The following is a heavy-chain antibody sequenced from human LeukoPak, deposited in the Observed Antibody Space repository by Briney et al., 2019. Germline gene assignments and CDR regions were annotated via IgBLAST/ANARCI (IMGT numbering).Heavy chain of an antibody. V-gene: IGHV4-39*01. Sequence: PSETLSLTCTVSGGSISSSSYYWGWIRQPPGKGLEWIGSIYYSGSTYYNPSLKSRVTISVDTSNNQFSLKLSSVTAADTAVYYCARLSSWTYYFDYWGQGTLVTVSS. CDR2: IYYSGST. CDR1: GGSISSSSYY. J-gene: IGHJ4*02. CDR3: ARLSSWTYYFDY. D-gene: IGHD6-13*01.